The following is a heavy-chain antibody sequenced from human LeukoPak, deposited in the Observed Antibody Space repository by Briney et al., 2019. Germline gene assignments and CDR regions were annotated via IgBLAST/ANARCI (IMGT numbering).Heavy chain of an antibody. CDR1: GFTFSSYS. V-gene: IGHV3-21*01. J-gene: IGHJ3*02. CDR2: ISSSSSYI. D-gene: IGHD3-22*01. Sequence: GGSLRLSCAASGFTFSSYSMNWVRQAPGKGLEWVSSISSSSSYIYYADSVKGRFTISRDNAKNSLCLQMNSLRAEDTAVYYCAREDYYDSSGYYADAFDIWGQGTMVTVSS. CDR3: AREDYYDSSGYYADAFDI.